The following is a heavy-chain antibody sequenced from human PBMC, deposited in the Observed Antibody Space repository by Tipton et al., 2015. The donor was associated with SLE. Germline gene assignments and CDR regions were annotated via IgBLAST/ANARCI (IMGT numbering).Heavy chain of an antibody. CDR3: ARASERIGHFDY. D-gene: IGHD1-1*01. V-gene: IGHV4-34*01. Sequence: LRLSCAVYGGSLSGYYWSWIRQPPGKGLEWVGEINHSGSTNYNPSLKSRVTISLDTSKSQFSLELSSVTAADTAVYYCARASERIGHFDYWGRGTLVTVSS. CDR1: GGSLSGYY. CDR2: INHSGST. J-gene: IGHJ4*02.